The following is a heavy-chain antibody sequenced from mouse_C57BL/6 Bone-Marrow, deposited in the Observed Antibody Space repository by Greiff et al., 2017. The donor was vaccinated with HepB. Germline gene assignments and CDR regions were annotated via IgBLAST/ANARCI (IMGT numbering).Heavy chain of an antibody. V-gene: IGHV5-6*01. CDR3: ASYTTVVAHWYFDV. CDR2: ISSGGSYT. J-gene: IGHJ1*03. Sequence: EVQLVESGGDLVKPGGSLKLSCAASGFTFSSYGMSWVRQTPDKRLEWVATISSGGSYTYYPDSVKGRFTISRDNAKNTLYLQMSSLKSEDTAMYYCASYTTVVAHWYFDVWGTGTTVTVSS. CDR1: GFTFSSYG. D-gene: IGHD1-1*01.